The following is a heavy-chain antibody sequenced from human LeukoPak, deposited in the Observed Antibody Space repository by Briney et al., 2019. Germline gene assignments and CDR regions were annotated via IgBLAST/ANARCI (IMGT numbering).Heavy chain of an antibody. CDR3: AKRVSGSSWEHQTIDY. J-gene: IGHJ4*02. Sequence: PGGSLRLSCAASGFTLSSYSMNWVRQAPGKGLEWVSAISNGGATRNYADSVKGRFTISRDNSQNTLYLQMNSLRADDTAVSYCAKRVSGSSWEHQTIDYWGQGTLVTVSS. CDR2: ISNGGATR. CDR1: GFTLSSYS. V-gene: IGHV3-23*01. D-gene: IGHD6-13*01.